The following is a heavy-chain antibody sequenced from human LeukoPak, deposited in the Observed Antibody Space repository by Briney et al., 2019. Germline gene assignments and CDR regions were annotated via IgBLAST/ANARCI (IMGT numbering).Heavy chain of an antibody. D-gene: IGHD3-10*01. CDR2: ISSASNTI. J-gene: IGHJ5*02. Sequence: GGSLRLSCAASGFTFSSYSMNWVRQAPGKGLEWVSYISSASNTIYYADSVKGRFTISRNNAKNSLYLQMNSLRAEDTAMYYCARDGWFGDYNWFDPWGQGPLVTVSS. CDR1: GFTFSSYS. V-gene: IGHV3-48*01. CDR3: ARDGWFGDYNWFDP.